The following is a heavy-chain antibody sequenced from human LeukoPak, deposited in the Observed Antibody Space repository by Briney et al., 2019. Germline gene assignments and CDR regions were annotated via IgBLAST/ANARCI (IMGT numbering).Heavy chain of an antibody. Sequence: GGSLRLSCAASGFTFSSYAMHWVRQAPGKGLEWVAVISYDGSNKYYADSVKGRFTISRDNSKNTLYLQMNSLKAEDTAVYYCARERVYYDGSDYKTAEYFQHWGQGTLVTVSS. D-gene: IGHD3-22*01. J-gene: IGHJ1*01. CDR2: ISYDGSNK. V-gene: IGHV3-30*14. CDR1: GFTFSSYA. CDR3: ARERVYYDGSDYKTAEYFQH.